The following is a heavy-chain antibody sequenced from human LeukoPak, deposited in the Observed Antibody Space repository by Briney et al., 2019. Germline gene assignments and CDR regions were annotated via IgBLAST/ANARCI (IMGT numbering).Heavy chain of an antibody. Sequence: GGSLRLSCAASGCTFSSYAMSWVRQAPGKGLEWVSAISGSGGSTYYADSVKGRFTISRENSKNTLYLQMNSLRAEDTAVYYCAKVGATTVTFDYWGQGTLVTVSS. CDR1: GCTFSSYA. J-gene: IGHJ4*02. CDR2: ISGSGGST. CDR3: AKVGATTVTFDY. D-gene: IGHD4-17*01. V-gene: IGHV3-23*01.